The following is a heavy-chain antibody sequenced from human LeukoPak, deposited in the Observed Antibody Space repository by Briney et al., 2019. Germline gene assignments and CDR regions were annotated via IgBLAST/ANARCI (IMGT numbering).Heavy chain of an antibody. CDR2: IKEDGSEK. Sequence: PGGSLRLSCVASGFTFSNYWMSWVRQAPGKGLECVANIKEDGSEKYYVDSVKGRFTISRDNAKNSLYLQMNSLRAEDTAVYYCAKGDLWFGELPYYCDYWGQGTLVTVSS. V-gene: IGHV3-7*01. D-gene: IGHD3-10*01. CDR3: AKGDLWFGELPYYCDY. J-gene: IGHJ4*02. CDR1: GFTFSNYW.